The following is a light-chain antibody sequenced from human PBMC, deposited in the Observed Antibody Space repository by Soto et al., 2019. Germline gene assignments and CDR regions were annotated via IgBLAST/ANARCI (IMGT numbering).Light chain of an antibody. J-gene: IGKJ4*01. CDR3: QQYGSSPPLN. V-gene: IGKV3-20*01. CDR2: GAS. Sequence: EIELTQSPGTLSLSPGERATLSCRASQSVSSSYLAWYQQKPGQAPRLLIYGASSRATGIPDRFSGSGSGTDFTLTISRLEPEDFAVYYCQQYGSSPPLNFGGGTKVEIK. CDR1: QSVSSSY.